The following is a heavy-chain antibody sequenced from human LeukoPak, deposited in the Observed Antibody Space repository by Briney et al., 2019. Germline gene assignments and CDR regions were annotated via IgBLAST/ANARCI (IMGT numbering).Heavy chain of an antibody. Sequence: GGSLRLSCAASGFTFSSYEMNWVRQAPGKGLEWVSYISSSGSTIYYADSVKGRFTISRDNAKNSLYLQMNSLRAEDTAVYYCARVGHDYVLDYWGQGTLVTVSS. J-gene: IGHJ4*02. D-gene: IGHD3-16*01. CDR1: GFTFSSYE. V-gene: IGHV3-48*03. CDR3: ARVGHDYVLDY. CDR2: ISSSGSTI.